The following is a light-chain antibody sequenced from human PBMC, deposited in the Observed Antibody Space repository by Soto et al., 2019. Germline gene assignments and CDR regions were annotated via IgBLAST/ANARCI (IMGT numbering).Light chain of an antibody. Sequence: DIQMTQSPSSLSASVGDRVIITCRASQSISIFLNWYQQKPGKAPQVLIYAATSLQSGVPSRFRGSGSGTHFTLTINSLQPEDFATYYCQQSYGPSLTFGGGSRVEIK. CDR1: QSISIF. J-gene: IGKJ4*01. CDR3: QQSYGPSLT. V-gene: IGKV1-39*01. CDR2: AAT.